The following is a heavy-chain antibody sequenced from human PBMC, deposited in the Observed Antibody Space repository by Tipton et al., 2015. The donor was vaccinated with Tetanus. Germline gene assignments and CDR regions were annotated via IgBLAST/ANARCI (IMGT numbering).Heavy chain of an antibody. CDR3: AREGGCSGGSCYDTYYFDY. V-gene: IGHV1-2*02. Sequence: QLVQSGAEVKKPGASVKVSCKASGYTFTGYYMHWVRQAPGQGLEWMRWINPNSGGTNYAQKFQGRVTMTRDTSISTAYMELSRLRSDDTAVYYCAREGGCSGGSCYDTYYFDYWGQGTLVTVSS. D-gene: IGHD2-15*01. CDR1: GYTFTGYY. CDR2: INPNSGGT. J-gene: IGHJ4*02.